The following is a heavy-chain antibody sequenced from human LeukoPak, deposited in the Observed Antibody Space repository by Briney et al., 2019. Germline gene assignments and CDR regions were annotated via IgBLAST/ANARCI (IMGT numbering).Heavy chain of an antibody. CDR1: GFTFSTYG. V-gene: IGHV3-30*03. Sequence: GGSLRLSCAASGFTFSTYGMHWVRQAPGKGLEWVAVISYDGSNKYNADSVKGRFTISRDNSKNTLYLQMNSLRNEDTAVYYCTRGSPWLVRWAGDYWGQGTLVTVSS. J-gene: IGHJ4*02. CDR2: ISYDGSNK. D-gene: IGHD6-19*01. CDR3: TRGSPWLVRWAGDY.